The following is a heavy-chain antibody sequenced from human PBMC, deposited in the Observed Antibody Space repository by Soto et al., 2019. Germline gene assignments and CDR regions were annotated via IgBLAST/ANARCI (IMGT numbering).Heavy chain of an antibody. Sequence: EGQLVESGGGLVQPGGSLRLSCAASGITVISYWMHWVRQVPGQGLVWVAHINSDGSTTTYADSVKGRFTISRDNAKSTLDLQMNGLRAEDTAVYYCARGSLGANFDYWGQGTLVTVSS. CDR3: ARGSLGANFDY. V-gene: IGHV3-74*03. D-gene: IGHD1-26*01. CDR2: INSDGSTT. CDR1: GITVISYW. J-gene: IGHJ4*01.